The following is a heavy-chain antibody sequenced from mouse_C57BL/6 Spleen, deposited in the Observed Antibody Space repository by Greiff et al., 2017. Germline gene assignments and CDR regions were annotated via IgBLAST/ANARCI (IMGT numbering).Heavy chain of an antibody. CDR1: GYTFTSYW. CDR2: IDPSDSET. J-gene: IGHJ2*01. V-gene: IGHV1-52*01. CDR3: AIFTTMGY. Sequence: QVQLQQPGAELVRPGSSVKMSCKASGYTFTSYWMHWVKQRPIKGLEWIGNIDPSDSETHYNQKFKDKATLTVDKSTSTAYMQLSSLTSEDSAFYFCAIFTTMGYWGQGTTLTVSS. D-gene: IGHD1-1*01.